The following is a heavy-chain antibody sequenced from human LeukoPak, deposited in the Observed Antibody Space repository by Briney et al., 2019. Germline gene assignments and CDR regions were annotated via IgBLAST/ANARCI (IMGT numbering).Heavy chain of an antibody. CDR2: ISGSGGST. V-gene: IGHV3-23*01. D-gene: IGHD3-10*01. CDR3: AKLPITMVRGVILFDY. J-gene: IGHJ4*02. CDR1: GFTFSSYA. Sequence: AGGSLRLSCAASGFTFSSYAMSWVRQAPGKGLEWVSAISGSGGSTYYADSVKGRFTISRDNSKNTLYLQMNSLRAEDTAVYYCAKLPITMVRGVILFDYWGQGTLVTVSS.